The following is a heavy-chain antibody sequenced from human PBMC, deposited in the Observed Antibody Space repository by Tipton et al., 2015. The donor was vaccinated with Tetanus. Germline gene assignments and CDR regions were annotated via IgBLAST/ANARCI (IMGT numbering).Heavy chain of an antibody. D-gene: IGHD5-12*01. Sequence: TLSLTCTVSGGSISSYYWSWIRQPPGKGLEWIGYIYYSGSTNYNPSLKSRVTISVDTSKNQFSLKLSSVTAADTAVYYCARGVGTYYYCDGMDVWGQGTTVTVSS. CDR2: IYYSGST. CDR1: GGSISSYY. J-gene: IGHJ6*02. CDR3: ARGVGTYYYCDGMDV. V-gene: IGHV4-59*01.